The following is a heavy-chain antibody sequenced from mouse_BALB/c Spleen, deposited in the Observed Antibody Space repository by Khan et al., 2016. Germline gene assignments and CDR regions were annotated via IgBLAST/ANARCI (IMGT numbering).Heavy chain of an antibody. J-gene: IGHJ4*01. CDR2: INTHSGVP. Sequence: QIQLVQSGPDLKKPGETVRLSCKASGYTFTTAGMQWVQKMPGKGLKWIGWINTHSGVPQYAEDFKGRFAFSLETSASTAYLQISDLKNEDTATYLCATTGNSGYYAMDYWGQRTSVTVSS. D-gene: IGHD2-1*01. V-gene: IGHV9-4*02. CDR3: ATTGNSGYYAMDY. CDR1: GYTFTTAG.